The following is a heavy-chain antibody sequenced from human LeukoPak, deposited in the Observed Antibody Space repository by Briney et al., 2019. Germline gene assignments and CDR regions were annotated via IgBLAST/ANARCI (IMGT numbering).Heavy chain of an antibody. CDR3: ATYRQVLLPFES. D-gene: IGHD2-8*02. CDR1: GFTFSSYG. J-gene: IGHJ4*02. Sequence: GGSLRLSCAASGFTFSSYGMSWVRQAPGKGLEWVSAISGSSGGTYYADSVKGRFTISRDNSKSTLSLQMNSLRAEDTAIYYCATYRQVLLPFESWGQGTLVTVSS. V-gene: IGHV3-23*01. CDR2: ISGSSGGT.